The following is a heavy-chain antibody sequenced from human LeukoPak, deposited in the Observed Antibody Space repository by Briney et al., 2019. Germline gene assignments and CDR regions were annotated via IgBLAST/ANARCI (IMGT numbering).Heavy chain of an antibody. J-gene: IGHJ5*02. D-gene: IGHD2-15*01. V-gene: IGHV4-34*01. Sequence: SETLSLTCAVYGGSFSGYYWSWIRQPPGKGLEWIGEINHSGSTNYNPSLKSRVTISVDTSKNQFSLKLSSVTAADTAVYYCARSLYCSGGSCYQRFDPWGQGTLVTVSS. CDR3: ARSLYCSGGSCYQRFDP. CDR2: INHSGST. CDR1: GGSFSGYY.